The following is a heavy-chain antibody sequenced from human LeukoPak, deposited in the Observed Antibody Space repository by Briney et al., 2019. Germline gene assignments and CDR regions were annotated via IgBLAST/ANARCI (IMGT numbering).Heavy chain of an antibody. CDR1: GFTVSSNY. CDR3: ARVVLRYFDWLPYYFDY. V-gene: IGHV3-53*01. Sequence: GGSLRLSCAASGFTVSSNYMSWVRQAPGKGLEWVSVIYSGGSTYHADSVKGRFAISRDNSKNTLYLQMNSLRAEDTAVYYCARVVLRYFDWLPYYFDYWGQGTLVTVSS. D-gene: IGHD3-9*01. CDR2: IYSGGST. J-gene: IGHJ4*02.